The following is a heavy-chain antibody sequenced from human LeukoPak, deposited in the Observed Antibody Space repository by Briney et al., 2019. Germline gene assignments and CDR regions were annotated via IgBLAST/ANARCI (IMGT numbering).Heavy chain of an antibody. CDR2: ISTSSSTI. V-gene: IGHV3-48*02. D-gene: IGHD3-3*02. Sequence: GGSLRLSCAAFGLSLSNSNMNWVRQAPGKGLEWISYISTSSSTIYYADSVKGRFTISRDNAKNSLYLPMNSLRDEDTTIYYCASPLAFGGQGTLVTVSS. CDR1: GLSLSNSN. CDR3: ASPLAF. J-gene: IGHJ4*02.